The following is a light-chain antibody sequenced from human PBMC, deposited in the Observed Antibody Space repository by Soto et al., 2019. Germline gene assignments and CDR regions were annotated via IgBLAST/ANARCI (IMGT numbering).Light chain of an antibody. CDR2: GDS. V-gene: IGKV1-39*01. J-gene: IGKJ2*01. Sequence: ILMTQSQSSLSASVGDRVTITCRESHRISSHVNWYHQRPGKAPTLLIFGDSVLQSGVTSRFSGTGSGTAFTLTISILQPEDLGTYYCQQTYSTPHTVGQGTTVVIK. CDR1: HRISSH. CDR3: QQTYSTPHT.